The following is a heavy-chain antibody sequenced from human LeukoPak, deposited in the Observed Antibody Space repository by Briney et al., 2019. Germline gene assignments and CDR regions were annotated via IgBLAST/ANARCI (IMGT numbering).Heavy chain of an antibody. CDR1: GDSMSPYY. CDR2: IYYGGST. CDR3: ARGPWRGYYYYYYMDV. Sequence: SETLSLTCTVSGDSMSPYYWSWIRQPPGKGLEWIGYIYYGGSTNYNPSLKSRVTISVDTSKNQFSLKLSSVTAADTAVYYCARGPWRGYYYYYYMDVWGKGTTVTVSS. D-gene: IGHD5-12*01. J-gene: IGHJ6*03. V-gene: IGHV4-59*01.